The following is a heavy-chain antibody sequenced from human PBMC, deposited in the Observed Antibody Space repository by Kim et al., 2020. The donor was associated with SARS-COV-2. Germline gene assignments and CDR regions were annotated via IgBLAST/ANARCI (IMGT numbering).Heavy chain of an antibody. D-gene: IGHD3-10*01. J-gene: IGHJ6*02. CDR3: ARVGWWVRGVIIPYFYQAGPYFYGMDV. CDR1: GFTFSSYA. CDR2: ISYDGSNK. Sequence: GGSLRLSCAASGFTFSSYAMHWVRQAPGKGLEWVAVISYDGSNKYYADSVKGRFTISRDNSKNTLYLQMNSLRAEDTAVYYCARVGWWVRGVIIPYFYQAGPYFYGMDVWGQGTTVTVSS. V-gene: IGHV3-30*04.